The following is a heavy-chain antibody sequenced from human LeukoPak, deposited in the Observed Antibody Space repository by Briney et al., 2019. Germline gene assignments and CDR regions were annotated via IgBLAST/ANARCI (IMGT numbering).Heavy chain of an antibody. CDR3: ARDLEYSSSWYS. D-gene: IGHD6-13*01. CDR2: IYYSGST. CDR1: GGSISSYY. Sequence: PSESLSLTCTVSGGSISSYYWSWIRQPPGKGLEWIGYIYYSGSTNYNPSLKSRVTISVDTSKNQFSLKLSSVTAADTAVYYCARDLEYSSSWYSWGQGTLVTVSS. J-gene: IGHJ4*02. V-gene: IGHV4-59*12.